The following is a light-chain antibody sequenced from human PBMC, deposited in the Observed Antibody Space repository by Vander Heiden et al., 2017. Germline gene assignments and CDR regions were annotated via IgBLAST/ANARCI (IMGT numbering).Light chain of an antibody. CDR2: KGS. Sequence: DVVMTQSPLSLPVTPGEPASIFCRSGQSLLHSNGYNYLDWYQQRPGQSPQRLIYKGSNRDSGVPDRFSGSGSGTDFTLKISRVEAEDVGVYYCMQGTQWPPTFGEGTKVEIK. J-gene: IGKJ2*01. CDR1: QSLLHSNGYNY. CDR3: MQGTQWPPT. V-gene: IGKV2-28*01.